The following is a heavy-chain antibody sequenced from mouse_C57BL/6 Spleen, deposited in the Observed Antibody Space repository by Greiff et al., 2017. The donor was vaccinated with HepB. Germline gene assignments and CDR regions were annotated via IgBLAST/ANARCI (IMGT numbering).Heavy chain of an antibody. Sequence: EVQLVESGGGLVKPGGSLKLSCAASGFTFSSYAMSWVRQTPEKRLEWVATISDGGSYTYYPDNVKGRFTISRDNAKNNLYLQMSHLKSEDTAMYYCARDYSSDSSGYGDYFDYWGQGTTLTVSS. V-gene: IGHV5-4*01. D-gene: IGHD3-2*02. CDR1: GFTFSSYA. J-gene: IGHJ2*01. CDR2: ISDGGSYT. CDR3: ARDYSSDSSGYGDYFDY.